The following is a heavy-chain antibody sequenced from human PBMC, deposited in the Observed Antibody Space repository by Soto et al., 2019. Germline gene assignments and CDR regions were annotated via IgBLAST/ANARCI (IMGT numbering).Heavy chain of an antibody. D-gene: IGHD2-2*01. CDR1: GYTFTDYG. V-gene: IGHV1-18*01. Sequence: QVQLVQSADEVKKPGASVKVSCKTSGYTFTDYGISWVRQAPGQGLEWMGWISTAHSDVGYAQKFQGRFTMTTDKSTSTASMELRSLTSDDTAVYFCARDLTYMRQYWGQGTLVTVAS. J-gene: IGHJ4*02. CDR3: ARDLTYMRQY. CDR2: ISTAHSDV.